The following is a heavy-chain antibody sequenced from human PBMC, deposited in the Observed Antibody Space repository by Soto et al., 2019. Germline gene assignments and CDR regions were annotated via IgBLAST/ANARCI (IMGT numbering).Heavy chain of an antibody. V-gene: IGHV1-18*01. CDR1: GYPFTSYG. CDR3: ARGRIVASIHDAFEI. D-gene: IGHD5-12*01. Sequence: QGQLLQSGDEVKTPGASVRVSCRASGYPFTSYGISWVRQAPGQGLDWVAWISAYNGKRDTAEKFQGRVTMTLDTSTETAHMELGDLTSADTAVYYCARGRIVASIHDAFEIWGQGTKVTVSS. J-gene: IGHJ3*02. CDR2: ISAYNGKR.